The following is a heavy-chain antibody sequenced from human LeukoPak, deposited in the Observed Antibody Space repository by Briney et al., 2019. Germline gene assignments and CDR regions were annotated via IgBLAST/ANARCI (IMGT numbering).Heavy chain of an antibody. Sequence: SETLSLTCAVYGGSFSDYYWSWIRQPPGKGLEWIGDINQSGSTYYNPSLKSRVTISLDTSKSQVSLKLTSVTAADAAVYYCARDSYNWNVDAFDPWGQGTLVTVSS. V-gene: IGHV4-34*01. CDR3: ARDSYNWNVDAFDP. CDR1: GGSFSDYY. D-gene: IGHD1-20*01. CDR2: INQSGST. J-gene: IGHJ5*02.